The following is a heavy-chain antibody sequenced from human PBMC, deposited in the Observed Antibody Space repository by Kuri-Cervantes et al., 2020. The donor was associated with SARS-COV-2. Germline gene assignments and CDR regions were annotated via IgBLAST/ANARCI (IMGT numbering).Heavy chain of an antibody. V-gene: IGHV3-73*01. D-gene: IGHD4-17*01. CDR2: IRSKANSYAT. J-gene: IGHJ6*02. Sequence: GGSLRLSCAASGFTFSGSAMHWVRQGSGKGLEWVGRIRSKANSYATAYAASVKGRFTVSRDDSKNTAYLQMNSLKTEDTAVYYCSRSTVTSPLYGMDVWGQGTTVTVSS. CDR1: GFTFSGSA. CDR3: SRSTVTSPLYGMDV.